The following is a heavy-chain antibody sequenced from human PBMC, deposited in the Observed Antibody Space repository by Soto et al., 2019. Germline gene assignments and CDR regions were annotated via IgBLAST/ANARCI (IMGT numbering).Heavy chain of an antibody. V-gene: IGHV3-74*01. CDR2: MNEDGGTT. CDR3: ASDLSGRADV. D-gene: IGHD3-10*01. Sequence: HPGGSLRLSCAASGFTFSSYWMHWVRQAPGKGLVWVSRMNEDGGTTDYADSVKGRFTISRDNAKNTLYLQMNSLRVEDTAVYYCASDLSGRADVWGQGTTVTVPS. CDR1: GFTFSSYW. J-gene: IGHJ6*02.